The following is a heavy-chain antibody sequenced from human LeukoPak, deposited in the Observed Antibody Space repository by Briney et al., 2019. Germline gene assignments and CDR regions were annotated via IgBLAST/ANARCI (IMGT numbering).Heavy chain of an antibody. V-gene: IGHV3-9*01. CDR3: AKDFSGIAAAEFDY. CDR1: GFTFGDYA. CDR2: ISWNSGSI. D-gene: IGHD6-13*01. Sequence: SGGSLRLSCAASGFTFGDYAMHWVRQAPGKGLEWVSGISWNSGSIGYADSVKGRFTISRDNAKNSLYLQMNSLRAEDTALYYCAKDFSGIAAAEFDYWGQGTLVTVSS. J-gene: IGHJ4*02.